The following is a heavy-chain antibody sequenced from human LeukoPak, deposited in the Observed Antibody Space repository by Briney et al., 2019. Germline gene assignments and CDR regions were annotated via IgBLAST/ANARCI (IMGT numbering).Heavy chain of an antibody. CDR1: GGSFTDYF. D-gene: IGHD6-13*01. CDR2: IYHSGRT. Sequence: SETLSLTCTVYGGSFTDYFWTWIRQSPGKGLEWIGTIYHSGRTYYNPSLKSRVTISVDTSKNQFSLRVSSVTAADTAVYYCARWEGYSSSWSEGLFDYWGQGTLVTVSS. CDR3: ARWEGYSSSWSEGLFDY. J-gene: IGHJ4*02. V-gene: IGHV4-34*01.